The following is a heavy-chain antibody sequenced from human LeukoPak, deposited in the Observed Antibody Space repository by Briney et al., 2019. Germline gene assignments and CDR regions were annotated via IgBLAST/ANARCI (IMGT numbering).Heavy chain of an antibody. D-gene: IGHD6-19*01. CDR1: GGSISGSSYY. V-gene: IGHV4-39*07. J-gene: IGHJ5*02. CDR3: ARAAPPGIAVAGTGWFDP. Sequence: SETLSLTCTVSGGSISGSSYYWGWIRQPPGKGLEWIGSIYYSGSTNYNPSLKSRVTISVDTSKNQFSLKLSSVTAADTAVYYCARAAPPGIAVAGTGWFDPWGQGTLVTVSS. CDR2: IYYSGST.